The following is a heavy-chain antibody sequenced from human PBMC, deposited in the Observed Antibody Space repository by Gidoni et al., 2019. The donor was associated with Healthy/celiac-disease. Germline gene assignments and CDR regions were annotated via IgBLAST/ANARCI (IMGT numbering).Heavy chain of an antibody. V-gene: IGHV1-69*06. CDR3: ARGGRGIQLWLFDY. Sequence: QVQLVQSGAEVKKPGSSVKVSCKASGGTFSSYAISWVRQAPGQGLEWMGGIIPIFGTENYAQKFQGRITITADKSTSTAYMELSSLRSEETAVYYCARGGRGIQLWLFDYWGQGTLVTVSS. D-gene: IGHD5-18*01. J-gene: IGHJ4*02. CDR2: IIPIFGTE. CDR1: GGTFSSYA.